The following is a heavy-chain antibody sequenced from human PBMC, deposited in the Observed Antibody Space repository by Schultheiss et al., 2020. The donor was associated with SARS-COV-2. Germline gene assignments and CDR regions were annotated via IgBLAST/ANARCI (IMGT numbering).Heavy chain of an antibody. J-gene: IGHJ4*02. V-gene: IGHV4-31*03. Sequence: SQTLSLTCTVSGGSISSGGYYWSWIRQHPGKGLEWIGYIYYSGSTYYNPSLKSRVTISVDTSKNQFSLKLSSVTAADTAVYYCARFGSGWISYWGQGTLVTVSS. CDR1: GGSISSGGYY. CDR2: IYYSGST. CDR3: ARFGSGWISY. D-gene: IGHD6-19*01.